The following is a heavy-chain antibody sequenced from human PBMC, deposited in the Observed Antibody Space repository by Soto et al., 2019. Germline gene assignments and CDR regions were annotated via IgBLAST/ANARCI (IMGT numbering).Heavy chain of an antibody. D-gene: IGHD3-10*01. J-gene: IGHJ6*02. CDR3: SSGSGSYYKVMDV. V-gene: IGHV1-69*13. CDR1: GGTFSSYA. CDR2: IIPIFGTA. Sequence: SVKVSCKASGGTFSSYAISWVRQAPGQGLEWMGGIIPIFGTANYAQKFQGRVTITADESTSTAYMELSSLRSEDTAVYYCSSGSGSYYKVMDVWGQGTTVTVSS.